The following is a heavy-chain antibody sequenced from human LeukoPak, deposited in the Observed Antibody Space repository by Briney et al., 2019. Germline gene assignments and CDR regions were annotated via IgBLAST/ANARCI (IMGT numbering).Heavy chain of an antibody. D-gene: IGHD7-27*01. CDR1: GGSISSYY. Sequence: PSETLSLTCTVSGGSISSYYWSWIRRPPGKGLECIGYIYYSGSTNYNPSLKGRVPISVDTSKNQFSLKLSSVTAADTAVYYCARVETGGPVYYFWGQGTLVTVSS. V-gene: IGHV4-59*01. CDR3: ARVETGGPVYYF. J-gene: IGHJ4*02. CDR2: IYYSGST.